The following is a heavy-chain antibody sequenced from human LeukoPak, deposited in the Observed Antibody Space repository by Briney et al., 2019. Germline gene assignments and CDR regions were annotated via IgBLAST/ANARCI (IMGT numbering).Heavy chain of an antibody. J-gene: IGHJ5*02. CDR2: IYYSGST. V-gene: IGHV4-61*01. CDR3: ARTIATLRYFDWFSAEHNWFDP. Sequence: PSETLSLTCTVSGGSVSSGSYYWSWIRQPPGKGLEWIGYIYYSGSTNYNPSLKSRVTISEHTSKNQFSLKLSSVTAADTGVYYCARTIATLRYFDWFSAEHNWFDPWGQGTLVTVSS. CDR1: GGSVSSGSYY. D-gene: IGHD3-9*01.